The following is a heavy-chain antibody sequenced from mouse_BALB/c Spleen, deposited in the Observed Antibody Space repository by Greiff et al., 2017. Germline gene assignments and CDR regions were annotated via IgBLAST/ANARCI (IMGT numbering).Heavy chain of an antibody. D-gene: IGHD4-1*01. J-gene: IGHJ3*01. CDR2: INSNGGST. CDR1: GFTFSSYY. V-gene: IGHV5-6-2*01. CDR3: ARHGTGTGFAY. Sequence: EVKLMESGGGLVKPGGSLKLSCAASGFTFSSYYMSWVRQTPEKRLELVAAINSNGGSTYYPDTVKGRFTISRDNAKNTLYLQMSSLKSEDTALYYCARHGTGTGFAYWGQGTLVTVSA.